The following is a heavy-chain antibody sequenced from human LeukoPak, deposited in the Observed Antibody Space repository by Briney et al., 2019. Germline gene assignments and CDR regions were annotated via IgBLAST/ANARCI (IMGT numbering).Heavy chain of an antibody. V-gene: IGHV3-30-3*01. J-gene: IGHJ4*02. CDR3: AREDHSNYNY. CDR1: GFTFSNYA. D-gene: IGHD4-11*01. Sequence: GGSLRLSCAASGFTFSNYAMHWVRQAPGKGLEWVAYISYDGSNKNYAGSVKGRFTSSRDTSRNTVNLQMNSLRPEDTAVYYCAREDHSNYNYWGQGTLVTVSS. CDR2: ISYDGSNK.